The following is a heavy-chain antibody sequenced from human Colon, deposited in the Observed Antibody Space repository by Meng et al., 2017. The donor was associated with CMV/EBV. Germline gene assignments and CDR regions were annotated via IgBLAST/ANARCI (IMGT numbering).Heavy chain of an antibody. D-gene: IGHD3-3*01. J-gene: IGHJ4*02. CDR2: ISSSSSTI. CDR3: ARLLIYDFWSGFDY. CDR1: GFTFSSYS. V-gene: IGHV3-48*04. Sequence: GGSLRLSCAASGFTFSSYSMNWVRQAPGKGLEWVSYISSSSSTIYYADSVKGRFTISRDNAKNSLYLQMNSLRAEDTAVYYCARLLIYDFWSGFDYWGQGTLVTVSS.